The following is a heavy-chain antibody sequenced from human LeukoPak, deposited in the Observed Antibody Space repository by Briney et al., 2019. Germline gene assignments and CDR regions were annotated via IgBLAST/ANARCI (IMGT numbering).Heavy chain of an antibody. Sequence: PGGSLRLSCAASGFTFSDYYMNWIRQAPGRGLEWVSYISSASSTTYYADSVKGRFTISRDNAKNSLYLQLNSLRAEDTAVYYCAREIRGYSYFDQWGQGTLVTVSS. V-gene: IGHV3-11*01. CDR3: AREIRGYSYFDQ. CDR1: GFTFSDYY. D-gene: IGHD5-12*01. J-gene: IGHJ4*02. CDR2: ISSASSTT.